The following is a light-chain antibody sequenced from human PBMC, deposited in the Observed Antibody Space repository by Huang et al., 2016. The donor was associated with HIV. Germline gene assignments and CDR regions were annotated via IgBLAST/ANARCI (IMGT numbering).Light chain of an antibody. CDR1: ESVRNF. CDR3: QQRDIWPLT. V-gene: IGKV3-11*01. CDR2: GAS. Sequence: EIVLTQSPATLSLSPGEGATLSCRANESVRNFLAWYQQKPGQAPRLLIHGASNSAAGVPTRFSGTGSGTDFTLTINSLEPEDFGFYYCQQRDIWPLTFGPGTKVDIK. J-gene: IGKJ3*01.